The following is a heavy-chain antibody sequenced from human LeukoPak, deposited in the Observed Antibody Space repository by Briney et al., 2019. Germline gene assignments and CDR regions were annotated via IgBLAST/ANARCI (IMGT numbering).Heavy chain of an antibody. CDR2: IYYSGST. D-gene: IGHD3-10*01. CDR1: GGSISSSSYY. CDR3: ARRGLQGWFGELDY. Sequence: PSETLSLTCTVSGGSISSSSYYWGWIRQPPGKGLEWIGSIYYSGSTYYNPSLKSRVTISVDTSKNQFSLKLSSVTAADTAVYYCARRGLQGWFGELDYWGQGTLVTVSS. V-gene: IGHV4-39*01. J-gene: IGHJ4*02.